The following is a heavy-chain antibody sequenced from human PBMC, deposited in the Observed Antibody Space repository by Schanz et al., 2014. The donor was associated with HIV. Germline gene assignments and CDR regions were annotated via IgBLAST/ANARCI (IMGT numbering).Heavy chain of an antibody. CDR1: GYTFTSYY. V-gene: IGHV1-46*01. Sequence: QVQLVQSGAEVQKPGASVKVSCKASGYTFTSYYMHWVRRAPGQGLEWMGIINPSGGATSYAQKFQGRVTMTRDTSTSTVYMDLSSLTSEDTAVYYCARDKSGSSWYDSWGQGTLVTVSS. J-gene: IGHJ5*01. CDR3: ARDKSGSSWYDS. CDR2: INPSGGAT. D-gene: IGHD6-13*01.